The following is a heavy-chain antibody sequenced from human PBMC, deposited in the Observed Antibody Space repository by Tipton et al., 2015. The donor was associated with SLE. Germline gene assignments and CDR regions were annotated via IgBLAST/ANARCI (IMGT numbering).Heavy chain of an antibody. CDR1: GFTFSSYA. J-gene: IGHJ3*02. D-gene: IGHD2-21*02. Sequence: QLVQSGGGVVQPGRSLRLSCAASGFTFSSYAMHWVRQAPGKGLEWVAVISYDGSNKYYADSVKGRFTISRDNSKNTLYLQMNSLRAEDTAVYYCAREGSYCGGDCYSDAFDIWGQGTMVTVSS. V-gene: IGHV3-30-3*01. CDR3: AREGSYCGGDCYSDAFDI. CDR2: ISYDGSNK.